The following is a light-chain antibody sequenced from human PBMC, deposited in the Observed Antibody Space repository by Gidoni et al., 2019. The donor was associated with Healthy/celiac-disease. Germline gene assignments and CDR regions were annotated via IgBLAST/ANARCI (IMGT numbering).Light chain of an antibody. Sequence: EIVLTQSPATLSLSPGERATLSCRASQSVSSYLAWYQQKPGTAPRLLIYDASNRATGIPARFSGSGSGTDFTLTISSLEPEDFAVYYCQQRSNWPLTFGQGTRLEIQ. J-gene: IGKJ5*01. CDR2: DAS. V-gene: IGKV3-11*01. CDR3: QQRSNWPLT. CDR1: QSVSSY.